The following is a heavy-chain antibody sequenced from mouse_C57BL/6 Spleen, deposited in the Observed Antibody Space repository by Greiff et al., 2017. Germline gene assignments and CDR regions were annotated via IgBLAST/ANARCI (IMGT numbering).Heavy chain of an antibody. CDR2: IYPGSGNS. CDR1: GYTFTDYY. D-gene: IGHD3-2*02. J-gene: IGHJ3*01. V-gene: IGHV1-76*01. CDR3: ARRWDISGLAWFAY. Sequence: VQLQQSGAELVRPGASVKLSCKASGYTFTDYYINWVKQRPGQGLEWIARIYPGSGNSYCSEKFKGKVTLTAEKSSSTAYMQLSSLTSEDSAVYFCARRWDISGLAWFAYWGQGTLVTVSA.